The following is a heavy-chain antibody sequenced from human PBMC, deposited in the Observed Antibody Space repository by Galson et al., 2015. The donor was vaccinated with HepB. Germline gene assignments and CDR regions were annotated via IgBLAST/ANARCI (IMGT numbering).Heavy chain of an antibody. D-gene: IGHD4-17*01. J-gene: IGHJ6*02. CDR2: IYYSGST. CDR3: ARDRSVYGDSFYYYYYGMDV. V-gene: IGHV4-59*01. CDR1: GGSISSYY. Sequence: SETLSLTCTVSGGSISSYYWSWIRQPPGKGLEWIGYIYYSGSTNYNPSLKSRVTISVDTSKNQFSLKLSSVTAADTAVYYCARDRSVYGDSFYYYYYGMDVWRPGTPVTVSS.